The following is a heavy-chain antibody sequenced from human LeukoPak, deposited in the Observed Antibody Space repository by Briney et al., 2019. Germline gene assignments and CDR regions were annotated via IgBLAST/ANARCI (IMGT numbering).Heavy chain of an antibody. J-gene: IGHJ3*02. CDR2: ISSSSSYI. CDR3: TSHTGTGDAFRPFHI. D-gene: IGHD2-21*02. Sequence: GGSLRLSCAASGFTFSSYGMNWVRQAPGKGLEWVSSISSSSSYIYYADSVKGRFTISRDNAKNSLYLQMNSLRAEDTAVYYCTSHTGTGDAFRPFHIWGQGTMVTVSS. CDR1: GFTFSSYG. V-gene: IGHV3-21*01.